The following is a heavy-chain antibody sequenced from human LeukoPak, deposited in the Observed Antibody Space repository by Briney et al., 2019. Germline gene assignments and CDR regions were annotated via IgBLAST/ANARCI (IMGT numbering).Heavy chain of an antibody. CDR3: AKRTCDY. CDR2: IWYDGSNK. J-gene: IGHJ4*02. V-gene: IGHV3-33*06. Sequence: GRSLRLSCAASGFTFSSYGMHRVRQAPGKGLEWVAVIWYDGSNKYYADSVRGRFTISRDNSKNTVYLQMNSLRAEDTAIYYCAKRTCDYWGQGTLVTVSS. CDR1: GFTFSSYG.